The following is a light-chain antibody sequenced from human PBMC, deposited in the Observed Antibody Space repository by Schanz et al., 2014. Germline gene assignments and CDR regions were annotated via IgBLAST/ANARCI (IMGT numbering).Light chain of an antibody. CDR3: QQYHSYPIT. CDR2: DAS. Sequence: DIQMTQSPSTLSASVGDRVTITCRASQSISSWLAWYQQKPGKAPKLLIYDASTLERGVPSRFSGSGSVTEFTLTIDSLQPDDFATYYCQQYHSYPITFGGGTKVEIK. V-gene: IGKV1-5*01. J-gene: IGKJ4*01. CDR1: QSISSW.